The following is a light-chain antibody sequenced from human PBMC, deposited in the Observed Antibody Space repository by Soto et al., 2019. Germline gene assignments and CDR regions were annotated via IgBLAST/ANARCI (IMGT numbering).Light chain of an antibody. Sequence: EIVLTQSPATLYLSPGERATLSCRASQDISIYLAWYQQKPGQPPRLLIYAASTRAAAVPDRFTGSGSGTDFALTISRLEPEDFGVYYCQQYGDSPLTSGPGTKVDIK. CDR1: QDISIY. CDR2: AAS. J-gene: IGKJ3*01. CDR3: QQYGDSPLT. V-gene: IGKV3-20*01.